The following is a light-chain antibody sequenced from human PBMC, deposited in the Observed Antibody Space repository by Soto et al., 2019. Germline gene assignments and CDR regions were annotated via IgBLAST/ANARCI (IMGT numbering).Light chain of an antibody. V-gene: IGKV1-39*01. CDR1: QSISSY. J-gene: IGKJ1*01. CDR2: AAF. CDR3: QQRYSFTRT. Sequence: DIQMTHSPTSLSASVGHRLTITCQASQSISSYLNWYQQKPGKAPNLMIHAAFNLQSGVPSRFSGSVSGTDGTITISSLQKEDVATYDCQQRYSFTRTFGQGTKVDI.